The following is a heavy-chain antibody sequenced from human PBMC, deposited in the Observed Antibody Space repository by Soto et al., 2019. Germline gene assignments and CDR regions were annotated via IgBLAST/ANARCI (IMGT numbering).Heavy chain of an antibody. CDR2: IYWNDDK. J-gene: IGHJ3*02. CDR1: GFSLSTSGVG. CDR3: AHSLMFLGPYDFWSGYDFGAFDI. V-gene: IGHV2-5*01. Sequence: QITLKESGPTLVKPTQTLTLTCTFSGFSLSTSGVGVGWIRQPPGKALEWLALIYWNDDKRYSPSLKSRLTITHDTSKYRVVLTMTNMDPGDTGTYYCAHSLMFLGPYDFWSGYDFGAFDIWGQGTMVTVSS. D-gene: IGHD3-3*01.